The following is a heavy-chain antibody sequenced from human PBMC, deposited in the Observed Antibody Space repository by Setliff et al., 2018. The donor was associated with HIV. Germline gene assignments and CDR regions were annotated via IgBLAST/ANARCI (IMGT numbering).Heavy chain of an antibody. Sequence: GESLKISCKASGYSFTIYWIGWVRQMPGKGLEWMGVIYPGDPDTRYSPSFQGQVTFSADKSISAVYLQWDSLKASDSAIYYCARAPRSPLRWRDNLLSSSSFFMDVCGKGTTVTVSS. D-gene: IGHD2-21*01. V-gene: IGHV5-51*01. CDR3: ARAPRSPLRWRDNLLSSSSFFMDV. J-gene: IGHJ6*03. CDR1: GYSFTIYW. CDR2: IYPGDPDT.